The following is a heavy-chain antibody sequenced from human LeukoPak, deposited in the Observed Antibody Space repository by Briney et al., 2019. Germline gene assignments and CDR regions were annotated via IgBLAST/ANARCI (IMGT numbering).Heavy chain of an antibody. V-gene: IGHV3-15*01. CDR1: GFTFSNAW. CDR2: IKSKTDGGTT. CDR3: TTVGDTYYYDSSGYLPYDY. Sequence: GGSLRLSCAASGFTFSNAWMSWVRQAPGKGLEWVGRIKSKTDGGTTDYAAPVKGRFTISRDDSKNTLYLQMNSLKTEDTAVYYCTTVGDTYYYDSSGYLPYDYWGQGTLVTVSS. J-gene: IGHJ4*02. D-gene: IGHD3-22*01.